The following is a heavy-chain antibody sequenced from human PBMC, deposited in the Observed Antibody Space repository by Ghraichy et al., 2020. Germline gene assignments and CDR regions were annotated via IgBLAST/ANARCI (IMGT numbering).Heavy chain of an antibody. CDR1: GGSISRSSYY. D-gene: IGHD3-22*01. Sequence: SETLSLTCTVSGGSISRSSYYWGWIRQPPGKGLEWIGSIYYSGSTFRNPSLKSRVTISVDTSKNQFSLRLTSVTAADTAVYYCARHVADSSWYSYYFDYWGQGTLVTVSS. CDR3: ARHVADSSWYSYYFDY. CDR2: IYYSGST. J-gene: IGHJ4*02. V-gene: IGHV4-39*01.